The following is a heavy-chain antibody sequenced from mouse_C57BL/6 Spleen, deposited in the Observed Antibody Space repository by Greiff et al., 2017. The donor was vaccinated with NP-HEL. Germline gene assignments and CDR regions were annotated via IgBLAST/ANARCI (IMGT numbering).Heavy chain of an antibody. CDR3: ARMGVTTKDAMDY. CDR1: GFSLTSYG. J-gene: IGHJ4*01. D-gene: IGHD2-2*01. V-gene: IGHV2-2*01. CDR2: IWSGGST. Sequence: QVQLKQSGPRLVQPSQSLSITCTVSGFSLTSYGVHWVRQSPGKGLEWLGVIWSGGSTDYNAAFISRLSISKDNSKSQVFFKMNSLQADDTAIYYCARMGVTTKDAMDYWGQGTSVTVSS.